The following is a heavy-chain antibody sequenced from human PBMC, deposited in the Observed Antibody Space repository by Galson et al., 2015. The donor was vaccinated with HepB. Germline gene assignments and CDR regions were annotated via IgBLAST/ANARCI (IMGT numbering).Heavy chain of an antibody. Sequence: CAISGDSVSRNNAAWNWIRQSPSRGLEWLGRTYYRSKWYNDYAVSVKSRMTINPDTSKNQFSLQLNSVTPEDTAVYYCAGEDGANREFHYWGQGTLVTVSS. J-gene: IGHJ4*02. CDR3: AGEDGANREFHY. V-gene: IGHV6-1*01. D-gene: IGHD4/OR15-4a*01. CDR2: TYYRSKWYN. CDR1: GDSVSRNNAA.